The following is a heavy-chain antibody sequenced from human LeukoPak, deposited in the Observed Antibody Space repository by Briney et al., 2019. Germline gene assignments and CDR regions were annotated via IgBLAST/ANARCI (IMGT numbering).Heavy chain of an antibody. CDR3: ARDRDDILTGYYRHDAFDI. V-gene: IGHV4-34*01. J-gene: IGHJ3*02. Sequence: SSETLSLTCAVYGGSFSGYYWSWIRQPPGKGLEWIGEINHSGSTNYNPSLKSRVTISVDTSKNQFSLKLSSVTAADTAVYYCARDRDDILTGYYRHDAFDIWGQGTMVTVSS. D-gene: IGHD3-9*01. CDR2: INHSGST. CDR1: GGSFSGYY.